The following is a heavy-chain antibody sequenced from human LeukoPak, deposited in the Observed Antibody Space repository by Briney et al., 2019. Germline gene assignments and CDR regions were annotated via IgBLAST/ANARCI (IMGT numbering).Heavy chain of an antibody. D-gene: IGHD6-13*01. CDR2: IYYSGST. CDR1: GGSIISYY. J-gene: IGHJ2*01. V-gene: IGHV4-59*01. CDR3: ARVSGYSSSWYRRYWYFDL. Sequence: AEALSLTLTCSGGSIISYYCNWIRQPPGKGRDGIGHIYYSGSTNYNPSLKSRVTISVDTSKNQFSLKLSSVTAADTAVYYCARVSGYSSSWYRRYWYFDLWGRGTLVTVSS.